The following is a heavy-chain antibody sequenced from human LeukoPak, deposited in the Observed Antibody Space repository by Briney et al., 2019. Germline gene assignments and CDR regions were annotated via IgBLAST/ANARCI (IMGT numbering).Heavy chain of an antibody. Sequence: GRSLRLSCAASGFTLDDYVMHWVRQAPGRGLEWVSGISWNSVSIGYADSVKGRFTISRDNAKNSLYLQMNSLRAEDTAVYYCASTIFGVVGGYFDHWGQGTLVTVSS. CDR1: GFTLDDYV. CDR3: ASTIFGVVGGYFDH. CDR2: ISWNSVSI. V-gene: IGHV3-9*01. J-gene: IGHJ4*02. D-gene: IGHD3-3*01.